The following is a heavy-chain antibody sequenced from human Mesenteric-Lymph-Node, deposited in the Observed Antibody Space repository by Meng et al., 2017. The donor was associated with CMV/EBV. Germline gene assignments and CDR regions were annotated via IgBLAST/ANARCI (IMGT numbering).Heavy chain of an antibody. J-gene: IGHJ4*02. CDR3: ATYGGNSGFDH. Sequence: SETLSLTCTVSGVSMSRYYWNWVRQPPGKELEWIGYLYHSGSTDYNPSLKSRVTISLDTSKDQFSLKLTSVTAADTAVYYCATYGGNSGFDHWGQGKLVTSPQ. V-gene: IGHV4-59*01. CDR1: GVSMSRYY. D-gene: IGHD4-23*01. CDR2: LYHSGST.